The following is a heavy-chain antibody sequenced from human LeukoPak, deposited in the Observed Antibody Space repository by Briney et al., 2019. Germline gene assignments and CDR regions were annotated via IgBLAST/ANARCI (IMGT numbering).Heavy chain of an antibody. V-gene: IGHV4-34*01. D-gene: IGHD2-8*01. CDR3: ARVSVPYCINGVCYRGYFDY. CDR2: INHSGST. J-gene: IGHJ4*02. CDR1: GGSFSGYY. Sequence: PSETLSLTCAVYGGSFSGYYWSWIRQPPGKGLEWIGEINHSGSTNYNPSLKSRVTISVDTSKNQFSLKLSSVTAADTAVYYCARVSVPYCINGVCYRGYFDYWGQGTLVTVSS.